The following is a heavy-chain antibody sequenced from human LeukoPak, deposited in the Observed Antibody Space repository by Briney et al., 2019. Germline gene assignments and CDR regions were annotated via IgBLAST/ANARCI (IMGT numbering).Heavy chain of an antibody. CDR1: GYTFTSYD. CDR3: ARDLWGSSHYDY. J-gene: IGHJ4*02. D-gene: IGHD6-13*01. CDR2: MNPNSGNT. V-gene: IGHV1-8*01. Sequence: ASVKVSCKASGYTFTSYDINWVRQATGQGLEWMGWMNPNSGNTGYAQKFQGRVTMTRNTSISTAYMELSSLRSEDTAVYYCARDLWGSSHYDYWGQGTLVTVSS.